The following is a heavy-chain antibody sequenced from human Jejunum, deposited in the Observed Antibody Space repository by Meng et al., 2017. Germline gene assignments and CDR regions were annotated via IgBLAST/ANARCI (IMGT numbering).Heavy chain of an antibody. CDR3: ARDGRHRRFDS. Sequence: VQLVEAGGDLVKPGGLLRLSCVASGFRFSDDHMAWIRQAPGKGLEWISYISVGGSIIYYADSVKGRFTISRDDAKNSVYLQMNSLRAEDTAVYYCARDGRHRRFDSWGQGTLVTVSS. J-gene: IGHJ5*01. CDR2: ISVGGSII. V-gene: IGHV3-11*01. CDR1: GFRFSDDH. D-gene: IGHD1-26*01.